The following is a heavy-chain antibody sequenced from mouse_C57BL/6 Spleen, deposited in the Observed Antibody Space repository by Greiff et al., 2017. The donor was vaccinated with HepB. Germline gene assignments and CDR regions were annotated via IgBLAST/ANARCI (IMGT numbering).Heavy chain of an antibody. CDR3: TRALTGTGFAY. J-gene: IGHJ3*01. Sequence: DVMLVESGEGLVKPGGSLKLSCAASGFTFSSYAMSWVRQTPEKRLEWVAYISSGGDYIYYADTVKGRFTISRDNARNTLYLQMSSLKSEDTAMYYCTRALTGTGFAYWGQGTLVTVSA. V-gene: IGHV5-9-1*02. CDR1: GFTFSSYA. D-gene: IGHD4-1*01. CDR2: ISSGGDYI.